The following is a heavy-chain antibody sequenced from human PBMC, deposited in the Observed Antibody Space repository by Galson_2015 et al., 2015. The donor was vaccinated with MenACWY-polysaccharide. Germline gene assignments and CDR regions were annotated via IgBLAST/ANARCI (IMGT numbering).Heavy chain of an antibody. V-gene: IGHV2-5*01. J-gene: IGHJ4*02. CDR2: DDK. D-gene: IGHD1-26*01. Sequence: DDKRYSPSLKSRLTITKDTSKNQVVLTMTNMDPVDTATYYCAHSLSTYGGSLYYFDYWGQGTLVTVSS. CDR3: AHSLSTYGGSLYYFDY.